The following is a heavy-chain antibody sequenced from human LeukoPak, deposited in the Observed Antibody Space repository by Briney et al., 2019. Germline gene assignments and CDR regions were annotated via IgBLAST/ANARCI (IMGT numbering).Heavy chain of an antibody. D-gene: IGHD2-21*01. CDR1: GGSISSGDYY. CDR2: IYYSGST. J-gene: IGHJ3*02. V-gene: IGHV4-30-4*02. CDR3: ARSYCGGDCYPDHDAFDI. Sequence: SETLSLTCTVSGGSISSGDYYWSWIRQPPGKGLEWIGYIYYSGSTYYNPSLKSRVTISVDTSKNQFSLKLSSVAAADTAVYYCARSYCGGDCYPDHDAFDIWGQGTMVTVSS.